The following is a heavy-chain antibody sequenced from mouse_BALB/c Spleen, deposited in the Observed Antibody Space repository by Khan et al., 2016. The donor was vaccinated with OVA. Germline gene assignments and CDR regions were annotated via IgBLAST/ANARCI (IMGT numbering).Heavy chain of an antibody. J-gene: IGHJ3*01. CDR2: ISPNSDGS. CDR1: GYTFTSYV. Sequence: VQLQQSGPELVKPGASVKMSCKASGYTFTSYVMHWVKQKPRQGLEWIGYISPNSDGSKYNEKFRGKATLTSDKSSSTAYMELSSLTSEDSAAYYCVRSLFYYGSAYEGFAYWGQGTLVTVSA. D-gene: IGHD1-1*01. CDR3: VRSLFYYGSAYEGFAY. V-gene: IGHV1S136*01.